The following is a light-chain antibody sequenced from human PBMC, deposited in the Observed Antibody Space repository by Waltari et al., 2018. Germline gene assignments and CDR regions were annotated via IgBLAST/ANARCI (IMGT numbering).Light chain of an antibody. J-gene: IGKJ4*01. CDR2: GSS. V-gene: IGKV1-5*03. CDR3: QQYNSYSLT. CDR1: QSISTW. Sequence: DIQMTQSPSTLSASVGDRVPLTCRASQSISTWLAWYQQKPGRAPNLLIYGSSTLESGVPSRFSGSGSGTEFTLTISSLQPDDFATYYCQQYNSYSLTFGGGTKVEIK.